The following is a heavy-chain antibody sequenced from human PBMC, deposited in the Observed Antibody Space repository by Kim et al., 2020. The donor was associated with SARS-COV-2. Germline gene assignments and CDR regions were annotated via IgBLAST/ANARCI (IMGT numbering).Heavy chain of an antibody. CDR2: IGAYNGMS. V-gene: IGHV1-18*01. CDR1: GYTFAAYG. J-gene: IGHJ6*02. CDR3: ARGGRGDHFYNGMDG. D-gene: IGHD2-21*02. Sequence: ASVKVSCKASGYTFAAYGISWVRQARGQGLPWMGGIGAYNGMSDYGQTFHDRITMTTDISSSTAYLEVRSLRSDDTAIYFCARGGRGDHFYNGMDGWGQGTAVIVSS.